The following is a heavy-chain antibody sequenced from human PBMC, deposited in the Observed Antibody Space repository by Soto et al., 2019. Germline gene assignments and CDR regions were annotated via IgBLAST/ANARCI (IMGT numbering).Heavy chain of an antibody. V-gene: IGHV3-23*04. CDR1: GFTFSSYA. CDR2: ISGSGGST. CDR3: AKGPLGSGYDLAY. Sequence: EVQLVDSRGGLVQPGGSLRLSCAASGFTFSSYAMNWVRQAPGKGLDWVSAISGSGGSTYYADSVKGRFTISRENSKNTLYLQMSSLRAEDTAVYYCAKGPLGSGYDLAYWGQGTLVTVSS. D-gene: IGHD5-12*01. J-gene: IGHJ4*02.